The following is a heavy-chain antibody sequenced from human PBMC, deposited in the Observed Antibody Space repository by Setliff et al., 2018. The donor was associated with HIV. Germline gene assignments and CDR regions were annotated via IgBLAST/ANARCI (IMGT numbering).Heavy chain of an antibody. Sequence: ASVKVSCKASGYTFTGYYMHWVRQAPGQGLEWMGWIDPNSGGTNYAQKSRGRVTMTRDTSISTAYMELSRLRSDDTAVYYCARDLWGLLVFDYWGQGTLVTVSS. V-gene: IGHV1-2*02. CDR2: IDPNSGGT. CDR3: ARDLWGLLVFDY. CDR1: GYTFTGYY. J-gene: IGHJ4*02. D-gene: IGHD2-8*02.